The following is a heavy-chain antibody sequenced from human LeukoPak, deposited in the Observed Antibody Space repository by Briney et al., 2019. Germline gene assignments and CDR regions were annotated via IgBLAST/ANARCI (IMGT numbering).Heavy chain of an antibody. CDR1: GFTFSSYS. J-gene: IGHJ3*02. D-gene: IGHD3-9*01. V-gene: IGHV4-34*01. Sequence: PGGSLRLSCAASGFTFSSYSMNWVRQAPGKGLEWIGEINHSGSTNYNPSLKSRVTISVDTSKNQFSLKLSSVTAADTAVYYCARVGSHDILTGKIRGYAFDIWGQGTMVTVSS. CDR3: ARVGSHDILTGKIRGYAFDI. CDR2: INHSGST.